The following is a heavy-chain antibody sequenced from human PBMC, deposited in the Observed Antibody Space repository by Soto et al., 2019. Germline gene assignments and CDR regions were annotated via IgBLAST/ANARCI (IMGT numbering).Heavy chain of an antibody. Sequence: QLQLQESGPGLVKPSETLSLTCTVSGGSISSSSYYWGCIRQPPGKGLEWLGSIYYSVSTYYNPSLKSRVTISVDTSKNQFSLKLRSVSVADTAVYYFARHLKGIWVRGVITSGYWGQGTLVTVSS. J-gene: IGHJ4*02. CDR2: IYYSVST. CDR3: ARHLKGIWVRGVITSGY. V-gene: IGHV4-39*01. CDR1: GGSISSSSYY. D-gene: IGHD3-10*01.